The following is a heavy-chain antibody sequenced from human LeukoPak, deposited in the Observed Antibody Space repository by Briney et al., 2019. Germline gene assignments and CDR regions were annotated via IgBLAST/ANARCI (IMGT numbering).Heavy chain of an antibody. CDR3: ARGPYYYGSGSPQGIDY. CDR2: INPNSGGT. J-gene: IGHJ4*02. D-gene: IGHD3-10*01. V-gene: IGHV1-2*02. CDR1: GYTFTGYY. Sequence: GASVKVSCKASGYTFTGYYMHWVRQAPGQGLEWMGWINPNSGGTNYAQKFQGRVTMTRDTSISTAYMELSRLRSEDTAVYYCARGPYYYGSGSPQGIDYWGQGTLVTVSS.